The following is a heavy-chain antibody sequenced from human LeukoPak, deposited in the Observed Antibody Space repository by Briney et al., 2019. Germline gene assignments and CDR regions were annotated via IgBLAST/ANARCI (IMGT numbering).Heavy chain of an antibody. CDR1: GFTFSNAW. CDR2: IKSKTDGGTT. V-gene: IGHV3-15*01. Sequence: PGGSLRLSCAASGFTFSNAWMSWVRQAPGKGLEWVGRIKSKTDGGTTDYAAPAKGRFTISRDDSKNTLYLQMNSLKTEDTAVYYCTTHYCSSTSCYRVYWGQGTLVTVSS. CDR3: TTHYCSSTSCYRVY. J-gene: IGHJ4*02. D-gene: IGHD2-2*02.